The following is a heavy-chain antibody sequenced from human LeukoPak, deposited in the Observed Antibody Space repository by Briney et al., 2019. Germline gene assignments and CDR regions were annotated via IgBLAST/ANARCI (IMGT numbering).Heavy chain of an antibody. CDR3: AGDADTINWFFF. V-gene: IGHV4-38-2*02. CDR2: IYHSGST. D-gene: IGHD2-2*01. CDR1: GYSISSGYY. J-gene: IGHJ5*01. Sequence: PSETLSLTCTVSGYSISSGYYWGWIRQPPGKGLEWIGSIYHSGSTYYNPSLKSRVTISVDTSKNQFSLKLTSVTAADTAVYYCAGDADTINWFFFWGQGTLVTVSS.